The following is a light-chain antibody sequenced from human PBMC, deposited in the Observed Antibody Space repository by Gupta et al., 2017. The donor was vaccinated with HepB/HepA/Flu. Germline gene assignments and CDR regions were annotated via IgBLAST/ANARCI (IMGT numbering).Light chain of an antibody. CDR3: SSDSYTTLIV. V-gene: IGLV2-14*01. Sequence: SALTQPASVSGSPGQSITISCTATSSDVGDYNYVSWYQQHPGKAPNLLIYDVTNRPAGIANRFSGSKSGNTASLTISGLQAEDEADYYCSSDSYTTLIVFGGGTKVTVL. CDR1: SSDVGDYNY. J-gene: IGLJ3*02. CDR2: DVT.